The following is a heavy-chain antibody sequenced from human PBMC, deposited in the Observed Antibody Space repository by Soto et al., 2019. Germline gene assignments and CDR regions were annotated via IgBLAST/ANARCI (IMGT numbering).Heavy chain of an antibody. J-gene: IGHJ3*02. CDR3: AREPYYDSSGAFDI. CDR2: IWYDGSNK. D-gene: IGHD3-22*01. Sequence: VAVIWYDGSNKYYADSVKGRFTISRDNSKNTLYLQMNSLRAEDTAVYYCAREPYYDSSGAFDIWGQGTMVTVSS. V-gene: IGHV3-33*01.